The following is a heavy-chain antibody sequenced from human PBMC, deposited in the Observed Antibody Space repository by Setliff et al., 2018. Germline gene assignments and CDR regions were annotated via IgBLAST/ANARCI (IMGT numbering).Heavy chain of an antibody. CDR3: ARGKIRITMIVVPTGGAFDI. Sequence: SETLSLTCSVSGGSITSHYWSWIRQSPGKGLEWIGYIDYSGTTNYNPSLKSRVTISVDTSKNQFSLKLSSVTAADTAVYYCARGKIRITMIVVPTGGAFDIWGQGTMVTVSS. CDR2: IDYSGTT. CDR1: GGSITSHY. J-gene: IGHJ3*02. D-gene: IGHD3-22*01. V-gene: IGHV4-59*11.